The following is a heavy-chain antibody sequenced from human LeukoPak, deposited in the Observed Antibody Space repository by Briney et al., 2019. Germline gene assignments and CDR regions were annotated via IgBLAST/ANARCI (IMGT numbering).Heavy chain of an antibody. CDR2: IDPSGGST. D-gene: IGHD2-15*01. Sequence: GASVKVSCKASGYTFTSYYMHWVRQAPGQGLEWMGIIDPSGGSTSYAQKFQGRVTMTRDTSTSTVYMELSSLRSEDTAVYYCATARGYCSGGSCRRRDPASYYYYGMDVWGQGTTVTVSS. J-gene: IGHJ6*02. CDR3: ATARGYCSGGSCRRRDPASYYYYGMDV. V-gene: IGHV1-46*01. CDR1: GYTFTSYY.